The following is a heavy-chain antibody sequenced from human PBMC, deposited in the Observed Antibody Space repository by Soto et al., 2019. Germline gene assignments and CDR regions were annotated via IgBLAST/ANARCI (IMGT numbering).Heavy chain of an antibody. D-gene: IGHD3-10*01. CDR3: AKDRVVRGVIIYYFDY. J-gene: IGHJ4*02. Sequence: GGSLRLSCAASGFTFSSYGMHWVRQAPGKGLEWVAVISYDGSNKYYADSVKGRFTISRDNSKNTLYLQMNSLRAEDTAVYYCAKDRVVRGVIIYYFDYWGQGTLVTVSS. V-gene: IGHV3-30*18. CDR1: GFTFSSYG. CDR2: ISYDGSNK.